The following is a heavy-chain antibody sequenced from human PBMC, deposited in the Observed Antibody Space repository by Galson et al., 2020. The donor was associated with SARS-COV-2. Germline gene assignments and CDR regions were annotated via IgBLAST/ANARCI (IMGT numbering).Heavy chain of an antibody. V-gene: IGHV3-53*01. CDR2: IYPGGLT. CDR3: STDGSGLGIHDNCGMDV. D-gene: IGHD3-3*01. J-gene: IGHJ6*02. Sequence: QLGESPKTSCVASGFTVSNHYKAWVRQAPGKGLEWVSIIYPGGLTLYADAVRGRFTISRDNSKSTLYLQMNGLRAEDTAVYYCSTDGSGLGIHDNCGMDVWGQGTTVTVSS. CDR1: GFTVSNHY.